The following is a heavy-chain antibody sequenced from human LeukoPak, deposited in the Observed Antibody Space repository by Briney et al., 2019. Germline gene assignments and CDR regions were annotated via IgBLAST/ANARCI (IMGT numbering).Heavy chain of an antibody. Sequence: SETLSLPCAVYGGSFYGYYWSWIRQPPGKGLEWIGEINHSGSTNYNPSLKSRVTISVDMSENQFSLKLTSVTAADTAVYFCASSRYCSGGSCSLPGYWGQGTLVTVSS. CDR3: ASSRYCSGGSCSLPGY. J-gene: IGHJ4*02. V-gene: IGHV4-34*01. CDR1: GGSFYGYY. D-gene: IGHD2-15*01. CDR2: INHSGST.